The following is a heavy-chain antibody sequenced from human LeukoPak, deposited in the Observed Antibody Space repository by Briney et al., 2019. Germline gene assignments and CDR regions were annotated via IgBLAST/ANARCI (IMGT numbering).Heavy chain of an antibody. CDR1: GYTFTGYY. Sequence: ASVKVSCKASGYTFTGYYVHWVRQAPGQGLEWMGRINPNSGDTNYAQKFQGRVTMTRDTSISTTYMELSRLRSDDTAVYYCARDYCGGDCFPDYWGQGTLVTVSS. D-gene: IGHD2-21*02. CDR3: ARDYCGGDCFPDY. V-gene: IGHV1-2*06. J-gene: IGHJ4*02. CDR2: INPNSGDT.